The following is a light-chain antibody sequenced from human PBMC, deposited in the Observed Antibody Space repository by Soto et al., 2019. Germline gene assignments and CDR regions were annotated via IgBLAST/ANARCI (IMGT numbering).Light chain of an antibody. CDR3: QQTDSMPWT. J-gene: IGKJ1*01. Sequence: DIQMTQSPSSLSASVGDRVTITCRASQSISTYLNWYQQRPGKAPKLLIYGASSLQSGVPARFSGSGSGADVTLTIASLQPEDFATYYCQQTDSMPWTFGLGTKVEIK. V-gene: IGKV1-39*01. CDR2: GAS. CDR1: QSISTY.